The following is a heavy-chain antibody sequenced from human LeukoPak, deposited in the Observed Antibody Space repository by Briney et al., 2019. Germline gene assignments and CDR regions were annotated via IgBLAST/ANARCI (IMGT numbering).Heavy chain of an antibody. CDR3: AECPVTFGGVIVITSGYFDY. CDR2: INGGGRST. D-gene: IGHD3-16*02. Sequence: PRGSLRLSCAASGFTFRSHAMSWVRQAPGKGLEWFSAINGGGRSTYYADSVKGRFTISRDNSKNQLHLQMNNLRAEDPALYYCAECPVTFGGVIVITSGYFDYWGQGTLVTVLS. CDR1: GFTFRSHA. V-gene: IGHV3-23*01. J-gene: IGHJ4*02.